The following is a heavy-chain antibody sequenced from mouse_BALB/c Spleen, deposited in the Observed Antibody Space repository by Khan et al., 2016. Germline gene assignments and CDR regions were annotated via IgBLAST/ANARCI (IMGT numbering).Heavy chain of an antibody. CDR1: GYTFSSYW. J-gene: IGHJ4*01. D-gene: IGHD3-2*01. V-gene: IGHV1-9*01. CDR2: ILPGSGST. CDR3: ARQDRDSSGYYYAMDY. Sequence: QVQLQQSGAELMKPGASVKISCKATGYTFSSYWIEWVKQRPGHGLEWIGEILPGSGSTNYNEKFKGKATFTADTSSNPAYMQLSSLTSEDSAVYYCARQDRDSSGYYYAMDYWGQGTSVTVSS.